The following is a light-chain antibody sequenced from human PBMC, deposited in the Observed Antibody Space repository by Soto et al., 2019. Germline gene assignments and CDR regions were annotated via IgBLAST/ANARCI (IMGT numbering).Light chain of an antibody. CDR2: DAS. J-gene: IGKJ2*01. Sequence: ESVLTQSQGTLSVSPGERVTLSCRASQTFGRTYLAWYQQKPGQSPRLLIYDASSRATGIPDRFSGSGSGTDFTLTISRLEPEDYAVYHCQQFCTSPLYTFGQGTKVEIK. CDR3: QQFCTSPLYT. V-gene: IGKV3-20*01. CDR1: QTFGRTY.